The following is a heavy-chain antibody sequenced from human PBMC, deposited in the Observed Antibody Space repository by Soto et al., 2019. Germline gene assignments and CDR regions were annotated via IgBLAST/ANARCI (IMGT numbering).Heavy chain of an antibody. CDR1: GGTFSSYT. J-gene: IGHJ4*02. CDR2: IIPILGIA. CDR3: ASHDYYDSSGYYKLDY. D-gene: IGHD3-22*01. Sequence: SVKVSCKASGGTFSSYTISWVRQAPGQGLEWMGRIIPILGIANYAQKFQGRVTITADKSTSTAYMELSSLRSEDTAVYYCASHDYYDSSGYYKLDYWGQGTLVTVSS. V-gene: IGHV1-69*02.